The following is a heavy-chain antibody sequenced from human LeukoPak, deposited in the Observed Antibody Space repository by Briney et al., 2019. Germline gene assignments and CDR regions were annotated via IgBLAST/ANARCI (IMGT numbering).Heavy chain of an antibody. CDR2: ISSSSYI. V-gene: IGHV3-21*01. J-gene: IGHJ4*02. D-gene: IGHD4-23*01. CDR1: GFTFSSYS. CDR3: ARYERSEAYGGNAPPDI. Sequence: GGSLRLSCAASGFTFSSYSMNWVRHAPGKGLGWVSSISSSSYIYYADSVKGRFTISRDNAKNSLYLQMNSLRAEDTSVYYSARYERSEAYGGNAPPDIWGQGTLVTVSS.